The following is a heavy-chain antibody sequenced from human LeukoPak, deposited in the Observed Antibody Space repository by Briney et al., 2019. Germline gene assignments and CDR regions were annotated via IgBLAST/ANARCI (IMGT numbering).Heavy chain of an antibody. Sequence: SETLSLTCTVSGGSISIYYWSWIGQPPGKGLEWIGYIYYSGSTNYNPSLKRRVTISVDTSKNQFSLKLSSVTAADTAVYYCARFGGYSGYYYYYYMDVWGKGTTVTVSS. V-gene: IGHV4-59*12. CDR3: ARFGGYSGYYYYYYMDV. CDR1: GGSISIYY. D-gene: IGHD5-12*01. CDR2: IYYSGST. J-gene: IGHJ6*03.